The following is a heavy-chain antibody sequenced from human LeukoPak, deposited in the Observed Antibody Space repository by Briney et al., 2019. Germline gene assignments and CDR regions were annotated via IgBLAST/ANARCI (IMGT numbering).Heavy chain of an antibody. D-gene: IGHD1-26*01. V-gene: IGHV5-10-1*01. CDR2: IDPSDSYT. Sequence: GESLKISCKGSGYSFTSYWIGWVRQMPGKGLEWMGRIDPSDSYTNYSPSFQGHVTISADKSISTAYLQWSSLKASDTAMYYCARAEEGADDYWGQGTLVTVSS. CDR1: GYSFTSYW. J-gene: IGHJ4*02. CDR3: ARAEEGADDY.